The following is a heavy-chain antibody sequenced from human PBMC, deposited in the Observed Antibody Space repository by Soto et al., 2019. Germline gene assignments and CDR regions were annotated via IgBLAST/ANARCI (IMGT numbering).Heavy chain of an antibody. CDR2: VFYSGNT. CDR3: ARDLICCGMDV. Sequence: SETLSLTCNVSGGPMRSYYWTWMRQSPGKGLEWLGNVFYSGNTNLNPSLRDRLSISVDTSKNKFSLTLNSVTAADTAVYYCARDLICCGMDVWGQGTTVTVSS. V-gene: IGHV4-59*01. D-gene: IGHD2-2*01. CDR1: GGPMRSYY. J-gene: IGHJ6*02.